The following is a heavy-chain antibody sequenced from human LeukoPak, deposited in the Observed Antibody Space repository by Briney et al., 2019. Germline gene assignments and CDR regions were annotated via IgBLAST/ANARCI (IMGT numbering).Heavy chain of an antibody. Sequence: PSETLSLTCTVSGYSISSDYYWDWVRQPPGKGLEYIGSIYHSGSTYYNPSLKSRVTISVDTSKNQFSLKLSSVTAADTAVYYCARGVTDAFDIWGQGTMVTVSS. CDR1: GYSISSDYY. J-gene: IGHJ3*02. CDR3: ARGVTDAFDI. V-gene: IGHV4-38-2*02. CDR2: IYHSGST. D-gene: IGHD3-16*01.